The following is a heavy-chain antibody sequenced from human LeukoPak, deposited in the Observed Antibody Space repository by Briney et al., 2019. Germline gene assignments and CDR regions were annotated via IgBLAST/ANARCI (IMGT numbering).Heavy chain of an antibody. CDR2: INPSGGST. CDR1: GYTFTSYG. V-gene: IGHV1-46*01. CDR3: ARAPRIAVAGFDY. Sequence: GASVKVSCKASGYTFTSYGISWVRQAPGQGLEWMGIINPSGGSTSYAQKFQGRVTMTRDTSTSTVYMELSSLRSEDTAVYYCARAPRIAVAGFDYWGQGTLVTVSS. J-gene: IGHJ4*02. D-gene: IGHD6-19*01.